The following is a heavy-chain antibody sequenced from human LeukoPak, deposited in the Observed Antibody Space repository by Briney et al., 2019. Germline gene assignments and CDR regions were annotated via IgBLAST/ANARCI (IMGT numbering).Heavy chain of an antibody. CDR3: ARGYCSGGSCYSWYFDL. CDR2: IYYSRST. J-gene: IGHJ2*01. Sequence: SQTLSLTCTVSGGSISSGDYYWSWIRQPPGKGLEWIVYIYYSRSTYYNPSLKSRVTISVDTSKNQFSLKLSSVTAADTAVYYCARGYCSGGSCYSWYFDLWGRGTLVTVSS. D-gene: IGHD2-15*01. CDR1: GGSISSGDYY. V-gene: IGHV4-30-4*01.